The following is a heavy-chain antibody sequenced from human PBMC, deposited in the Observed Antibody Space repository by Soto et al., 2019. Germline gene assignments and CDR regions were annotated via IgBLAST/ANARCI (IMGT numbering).Heavy chain of an antibody. CDR3: ARRSMDYYYGLDV. CDR1: AYTFTSYG. D-gene: IGHD2-2*01. CDR2: ISPDNGHT. Sequence: QVQLVQSGAEVKKPGASVKVSCKASAYTFTSYGISWVRQAPGQGLEWMGWISPDNGHTSYAQKLQGRVTMTTETSTTTAYMELRSLRSDDTAVYYCARRSMDYYYGLDVWGQGTTVTVSS. J-gene: IGHJ6*02. V-gene: IGHV1-18*01.